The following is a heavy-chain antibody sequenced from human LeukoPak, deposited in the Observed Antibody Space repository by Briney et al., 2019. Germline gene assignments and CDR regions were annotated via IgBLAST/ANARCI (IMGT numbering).Heavy chain of an antibody. D-gene: IGHD3-10*01. Sequence: SETLSLTCNVSGDSISSGSHFWNWSRQSPGKRLEWIGDIYYSGMTNYNSSLQSRVTISVDTSKNQFSLKLSSVTAADTAVYYCAGSLWFGEYYGMDVWGQGTTVTVSS. CDR1: GDSISSGSHF. CDR2: IYYSGMT. V-gene: IGHV4-61*01. J-gene: IGHJ6*02. CDR3: AGSLWFGEYYGMDV.